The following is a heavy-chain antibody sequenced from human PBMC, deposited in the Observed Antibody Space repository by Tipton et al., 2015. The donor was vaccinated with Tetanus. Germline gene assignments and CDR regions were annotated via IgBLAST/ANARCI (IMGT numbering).Heavy chain of an antibody. V-gene: IGHV3-23*01. J-gene: IGHJ3*02. Sequence: SLRLSCAASGFTFSSYDMSWVRQAPAKGLEWVSGISGSGDSTYYADTVKGRFTISRDNYKLYLQMNSLRAEDRAVYYCAKSRASSHYRGAFEIWGQGTMVTVSS. CDR3: AKSRASSHYRGAFEI. D-gene: IGHD3-10*01. CDR1: GFTFSSYD. CDR2: ISGSGDST.